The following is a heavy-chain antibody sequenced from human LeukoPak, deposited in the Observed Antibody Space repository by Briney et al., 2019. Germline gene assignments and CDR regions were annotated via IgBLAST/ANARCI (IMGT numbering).Heavy chain of an antibody. V-gene: IGHV3-30*04. CDR3: ARERFRDGYPN. CDR2: ISYDGSNK. Sequence: GRSLRLSCAASGFTFSSYAMHWVRQAPGKGLEWVGVISYDGSNKYYADSVKGRFTISRDNSKNTLYLQMNSLRAEDTAVYYCARERFRDGYPNWGQGTLVTVSS. CDR1: GFTFSSYA. J-gene: IGHJ4*02. D-gene: IGHD5-24*01.